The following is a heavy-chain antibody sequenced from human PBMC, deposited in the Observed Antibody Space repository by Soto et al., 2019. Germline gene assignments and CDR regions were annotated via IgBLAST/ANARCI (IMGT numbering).Heavy chain of an antibody. CDR3: AAHYYDFWSGYYADGMDV. CDR2: IVVGSGNT. D-gene: IGHD3-3*01. CDR1: GFTFTSSA. V-gene: IGHV1-58*01. Sequence: SVKVSCKASGFTFTSSAVQWVRQARGQRLEWIGWIVVGSGNTNYAQKFQERVTITRDMSTSTAYMELSSLRSEDTAVYYCAAHYYDFWSGYYADGMDVWGPGTTVTVSS. J-gene: IGHJ6*02.